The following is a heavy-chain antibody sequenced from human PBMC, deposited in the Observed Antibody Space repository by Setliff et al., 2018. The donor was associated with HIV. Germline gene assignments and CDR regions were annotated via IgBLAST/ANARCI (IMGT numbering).Heavy chain of an antibody. CDR1: GRSITSGGSC. Sequence: PSETLSLTCSVSGRSITSGGSCWNWVRHNPRKGLEWIGYICGSAKTHYNPSLRSRVSISADTSQNQLSQRLTSVTAADTAIYYCARTIQPSSSPFDFWGQGILVTVSS. CDR3: ARTIQPSSSPFDF. CDR2: ICGSAKT. V-gene: IGHV4-31*03. J-gene: IGHJ4*02. D-gene: IGHD6-19*01.